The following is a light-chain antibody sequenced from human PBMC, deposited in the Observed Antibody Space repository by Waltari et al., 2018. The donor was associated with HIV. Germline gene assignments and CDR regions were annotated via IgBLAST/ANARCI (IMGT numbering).Light chain of an antibody. J-gene: IGKJ4*01. CDR2: VAS. CDR3: QQYDDWPPFT. CDR1: QSVSSN. V-gene: IGKV3-15*01. Sequence: EIVMTQSPATLSVFPGESATLSCRASQSVSSNLAWYQERPGQPPRPLIFVASTRVPGIPARFSGSGSGTDFTLTISSLQSEDFAVYYCQQYDDWPPFTFGGGTKVEIK.